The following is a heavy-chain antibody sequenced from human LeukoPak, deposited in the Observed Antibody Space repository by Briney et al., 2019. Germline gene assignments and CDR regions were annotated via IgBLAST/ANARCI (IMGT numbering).Heavy chain of an antibody. D-gene: IGHD2-2*01. V-gene: IGHV3-21*01. J-gene: IGHJ4*02. Sequence: PGGSLRLSCAASGFTFSSYSMNWVRQAPGKGLEWVSSISSSSSYIYYADSVKGRFTISRDNAKNSLYLQVNSLRAEDTAVYYCARAGARHCSSSSCYLDYWGQGTLVTVSS. CDR1: GFTFSSYS. CDR3: ARAGARHCSSSSCYLDY. CDR2: ISSSSSYI.